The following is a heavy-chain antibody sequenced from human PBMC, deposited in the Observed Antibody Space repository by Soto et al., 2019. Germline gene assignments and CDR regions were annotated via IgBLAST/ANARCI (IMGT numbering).Heavy chain of an antibody. J-gene: IGHJ6*02. V-gene: IGHV3-48*02. CDR1: GFTFSSYS. CDR3: AREVRRSDYYGSGSSVYYYGMDV. CDR2: ISSSSTI. Sequence: PVGSLRLSCAASGFTFSSYSMNWVRQAPGKGLEWVSYISSSSTIYYADSVKGRFTISRDNAKNSLYLQMNSLREEDTAVYYCAREVRRSDYYGSGSSVYYYGMDVWGQGTTVTVSS. D-gene: IGHD3-10*01.